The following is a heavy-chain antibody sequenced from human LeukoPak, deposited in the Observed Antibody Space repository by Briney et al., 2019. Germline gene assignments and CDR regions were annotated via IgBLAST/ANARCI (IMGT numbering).Heavy chain of an antibody. CDR3: ARDRSRFYYDSSGYPDAFDI. CDR1: GFTFSSYS. CDR2: ISGSGGST. D-gene: IGHD3-22*01. Sequence: PGGSLRFSCAASGFTFSSYSMNWVRQAPGKGLEWASAISGSGGSTYYADSVKGRFTISRDNSKNTLYLQMNSLRAEDTAVYYCARDRSRFYYDSSGYPDAFDIWGQGTMVTVSS. V-gene: IGHV3-23*01. J-gene: IGHJ3*02.